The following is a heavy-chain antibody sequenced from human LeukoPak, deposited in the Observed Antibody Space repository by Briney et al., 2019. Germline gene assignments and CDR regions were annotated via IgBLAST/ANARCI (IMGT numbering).Heavy chain of an antibody. CDR2: INPRGGSI. D-gene: IGHD3-22*01. Sequence: ASVKVSCKASGYTFTCYYMHWVRQAPGQGLGWMGIINPRGGSISYAQKFQGRVTMTRDTSTSTVYMELSSLRSEDTAVYYCARDPPYDTSGYYFDYWGQGTLVTVSS. J-gene: IGHJ4*02. CDR1: GYTFTCYY. CDR3: ARDPPYDTSGYYFDY. V-gene: IGHV1-46*01.